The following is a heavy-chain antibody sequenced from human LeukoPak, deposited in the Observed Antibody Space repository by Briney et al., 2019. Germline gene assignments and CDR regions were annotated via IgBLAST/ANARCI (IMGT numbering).Heavy chain of an antibody. CDR3: ARHVTEYSGYDLSYFDY. Sequence: SETLSLTCTVSGGSISSSSYYWGWIRQPPGKGLEWTGSIYYSGSTYYNPSLKSRVTISVDTSKNQFSLKLSSVTAADTAVYYCARHVTEYSGYDLSYFDYWGQGTLATVSS. CDR1: GGSISSSSYY. D-gene: IGHD5-12*01. J-gene: IGHJ4*02. CDR2: IYYSGST. V-gene: IGHV4-39*01.